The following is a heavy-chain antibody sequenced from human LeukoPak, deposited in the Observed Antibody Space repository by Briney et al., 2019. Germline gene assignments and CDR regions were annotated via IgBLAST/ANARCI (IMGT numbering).Heavy chain of an antibody. V-gene: IGHV4-34*01. D-gene: IGHD5-24*01. CDR1: GGSFSGYY. Sequence: SETLSLTCAVYGGSFSGYYWSWIRQPPGKGLEWIGEIHHSGSTNYNPSLKSRVTISVDTSKNQFSLKLSSVTAADTAVYYCARDGYNSFDYWGQGTLVTVSS. J-gene: IGHJ4*02. CDR2: IHHSGST. CDR3: ARDGYNSFDY.